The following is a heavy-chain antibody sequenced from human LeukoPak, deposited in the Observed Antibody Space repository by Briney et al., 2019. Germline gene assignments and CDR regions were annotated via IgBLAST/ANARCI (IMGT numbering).Heavy chain of an antibody. J-gene: IGHJ4*02. CDR2: ISWNSGSI. CDR1: GFTFVDYA. CDR3: AKDFGDGYFDY. Sequence: PGGSLGLSFAASGFTFVDYAMHWVGQAPGRGWGWVSGISWNSGSIGYADSVKGRFTISRDNAKNSLYLQMNSLRAEDTALYYCAKDFGDGYFDYWGQGTLVTVSS. V-gene: IGHV3-9*01. D-gene: IGHD3-16*01.